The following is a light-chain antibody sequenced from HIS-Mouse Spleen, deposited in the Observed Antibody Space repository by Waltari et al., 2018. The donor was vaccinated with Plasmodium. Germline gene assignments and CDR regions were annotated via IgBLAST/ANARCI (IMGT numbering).Light chain of an antibody. CDR2: ADS. CDR3: YSTDSSGNHRV. Sequence: SYELTQPPSVSVSPGQTARITCSGDALPKKYAYWYQQKSCQAPVLVIYADSKRPSGIPEGISGSSSGTMATLTISVAQVEDEADYYCYSTDSSGNHRVFGGGTKLTVL. J-gene: IGLJ3*02. V-gene: IGLV3-10*01. CDR1: ALPKKY.